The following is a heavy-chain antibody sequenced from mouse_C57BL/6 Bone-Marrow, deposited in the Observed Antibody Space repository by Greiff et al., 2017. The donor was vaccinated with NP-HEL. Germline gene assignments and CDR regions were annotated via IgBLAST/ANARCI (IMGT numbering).Heavy chain of an antibody. CDR3: ARELWLRFYCDMDV. V-gene: IGHV5-6*01. CDR1: GFTFSSYG. CDR2: IRSGGSYT. J-gene: IGHJ1*03. Sequence: EVKLMESGGDLVKPGGSLKLSCAASGFTFSSYGMSWVRQTPDKRLEWVATIRSGGSYTYYPASVKGRFTISRDNAKNTLYLQMSSLKSEDTAMYYCARELWLRFYCDMDVWGTGTSVTVSS. D-gene: IGHD2-2*01.